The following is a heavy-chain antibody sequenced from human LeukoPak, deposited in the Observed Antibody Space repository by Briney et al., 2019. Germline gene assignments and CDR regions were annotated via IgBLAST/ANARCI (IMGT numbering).Heavy chain of an antibody. Sequence: GGSLRLSCAAPGFTFSSAVMHWVRQAPGKGLERVAFIQIDGSNSYSADSVKGRFTLSRDNSKNTLYLQMDRLRAEDTAIYYCAKGQGYYCDHWGKGTLVTVSS. V-gene: IGHV3-30*02. CDR3: AKGQGYYCDH. D-gene: IGHD3-22*01. CDR1: GFTFSSAV. CDR2: IQIDGSNS. J-gene: IGHJ4*02.